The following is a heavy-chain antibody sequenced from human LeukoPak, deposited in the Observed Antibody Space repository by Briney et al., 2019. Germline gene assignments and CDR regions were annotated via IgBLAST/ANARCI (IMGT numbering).Heavy chain of an antibody. CDR1: GYTFTSYY. J-gene: IGHJ4*02. D-gene: IGHD2-2*01. CDR2: INPSGGST. V-gene: IGHV1-46*01. Sequence: GASVKVFCKASGYTFTSYYMHWVRQAPGQGLEWMRIINPSGGSTSYAQKFQGRVTMTRDTSTSTVYMGLSSLRSEDTAVYYCARGSRGVVPAATFDYWGQGTLVTVSS. CDR3: ARGSRGVVPAATFDY.